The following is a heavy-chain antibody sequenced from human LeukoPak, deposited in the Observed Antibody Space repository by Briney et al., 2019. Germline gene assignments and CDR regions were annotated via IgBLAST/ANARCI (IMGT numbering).Heavy chain of an antibody. Sequence: GGSLRLSCAASGFTFSSYSMNWVRQAPGEGLEWVSYISSSSSTIYYADSVKGRFTISRDNAKNSLYLQMNSLRAEDTAVYYCAREGENYYDSSGYPTSYYFDYWGQGTLVTVSS. CDR1: GFTFSSYS. V-gene: IGHV3-48*01. CDR3: AREGENYYDSSGYPTSYYFDY. D-gene: IGHD3-22*01. CDR2: ISSSSSTI. J-gene: IGHJ4*02.